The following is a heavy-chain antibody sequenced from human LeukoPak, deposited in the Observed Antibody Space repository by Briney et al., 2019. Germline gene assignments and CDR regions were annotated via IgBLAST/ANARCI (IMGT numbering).Heavy chain of an antibody. Sequence: SQTLSLTCTVFGGSISSGDYYWSWIRQPPGTGLEWIGYIYYTGSTNYNPSLKSRVTISVDTSKNQFSLKLNSVTAADTAVYYCARVTGTRPYYFDYWGQGILVTVSS. CDR3: ARVTGTRPYYFDY. J-gene: IGHJ4*02. CDR1: GGSISSGDYY. CDR2: IYYTGST. V-gene: IGHV4-61*08. D-gene: IGHD1-1*01.